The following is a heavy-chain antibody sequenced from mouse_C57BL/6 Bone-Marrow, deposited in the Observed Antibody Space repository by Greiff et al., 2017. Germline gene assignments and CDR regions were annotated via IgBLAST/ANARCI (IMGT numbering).Heavy chain of an antibody. V-gene: IGHV10-3*01. J-gene: IGHJ3*01. CDR3: VSLSTMVTTEEY. D-gene: IGHD2-2*01. Sequence: EVQLVESGGGLVQPKGSLKLSCAASGFTFNTYAMHWVRQAPGKGLEWVARIRSKSSNYATYYADSVKDRFTISRDDSQSMLYLQMNNLKTEDTAMYYCVSLSTMVTTEEYWGQGTLVTVSA. CDR1: GFTFNTYA. CDR2: IRSKSSNYAT.